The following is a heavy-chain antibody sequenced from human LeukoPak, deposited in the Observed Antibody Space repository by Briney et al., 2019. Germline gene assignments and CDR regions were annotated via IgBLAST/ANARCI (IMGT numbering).Heavy chain of an antibody. CDR1: GGSISGGY. Sequence: PSETLSLTCTVSGGSISGGYWSWIRQPPGRGLEWTGYVYTSGSTNYNPSLKSRVTISVDTSKSQFALKLSSVTAADTAVYYCAKSYFDYSTYYSYYFNLWGQGALVTVSS. V-gene: IGHV4-4*09. CDR3: AKSYFDYSTYYSYYFNL. J-gene: IGHJ4*02. CDR2: VYTSGST. D-gene: IGHD4-11*01.